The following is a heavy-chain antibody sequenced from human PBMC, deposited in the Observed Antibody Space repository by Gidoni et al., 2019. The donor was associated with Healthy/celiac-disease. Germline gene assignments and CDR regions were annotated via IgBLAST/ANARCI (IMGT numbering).Heavy chain of an antibody. D-gene: IGHD6-13*01. V-gene: IGHV1-3*01. CDR2: INAGNGNT. CDR3: ARGGGQLVGGAFDI. Sequence: QVQLVQSGAEVKKPGASVKVSCKASGYTFTSYAMHWVRQAPGQRLEWMGWINAGNGNTKYSQKFQGRVTITRDTSASTAYMELSSLRSEDTAVYYCARGGGQLVGGAFDIWGQGTMVTVSS. CDR1: GYTFTSYA. J-gene: IGHJ3*02.